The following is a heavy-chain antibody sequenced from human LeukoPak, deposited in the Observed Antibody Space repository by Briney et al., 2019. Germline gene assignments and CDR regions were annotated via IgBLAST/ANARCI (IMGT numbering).Heavy chain of an antibody. J-gene: IGHJ3*02. Sequence: GGSLRLSCAASGFTFSSYSMNWVRQAPGKGLEWVSSISSSSSYIYYADSMKGRFTVSRDNAKNSLYLQMNSLRAEDTAVYYCGSAGVNAFDIWGQGTMVTVSS. CDR1: GFTFSSYS. D-gene: IGHD2-21*01. V-gene: IGHV3-21*01. CDR2: ISSSSSYI. CDR3: GSAGVNAFDI.